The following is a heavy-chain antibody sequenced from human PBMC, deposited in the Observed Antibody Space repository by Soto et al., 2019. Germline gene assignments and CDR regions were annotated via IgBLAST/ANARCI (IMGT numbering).Heavy chain of an antibody. Sequence: GGSLRLSCEASGFSFSSFAMNWVRQAPGRGLEWVSYISDDGASIYYADSLKGRFTISRDNAKNSLSLQMNNLRAEDTAVYYCAREDSVQAWLHHFDHWGLGTLVTVSS. CDR3: AREDSVQAWLHHFDH. CDR1: GFSFSSFA. D-gene: IGHD5-18*01. V-gene: IGHV3-48*03. J-gene: IGHJ4*02. CDR2: ISDDGASI.